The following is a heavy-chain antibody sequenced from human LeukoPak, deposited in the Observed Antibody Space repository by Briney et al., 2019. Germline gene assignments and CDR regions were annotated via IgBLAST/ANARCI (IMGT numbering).Heavy chain of an antibody. D-gene: IGHD3-10*01. J-gene: IGHJ4*02. V-gene: IGHV1-3*01. CDR2: INAGNGNT. CDR1: GYTFTSYA. Sequence: GASVKVSCKASGYTFTSYAMHWVRQAPGQRLEWMGWINAGNGNTKYAQKFQGRVTITRDTSASTAYMELSSLRSEDTAVYYCAVHPDYYYGSGSYYHRGQGTLVTVSS. CDR3: AVHPDYYYGSGSYYH.